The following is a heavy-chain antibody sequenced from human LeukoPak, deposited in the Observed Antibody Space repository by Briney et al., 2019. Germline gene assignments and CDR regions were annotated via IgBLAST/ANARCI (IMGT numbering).Heavy chain of an antibody. J-gene: IGHJ4*02. V-gene: IGHV3-66*01. CDR1: GFIVSDSY. D-gene: IGHD2-2*01. CDR2: IYSSGTT. CDR3: ARVPAALHFDH. Sequence: PGGSLRLSCAASGFIVSDSYMSWVRQAPGKGLEWVSVIYSSGTTYYAESVKGRFTISRDNSKNTLYLQMNSLRVEDTAVYYCARVPAALHFDHWGRGTLVTVSS.